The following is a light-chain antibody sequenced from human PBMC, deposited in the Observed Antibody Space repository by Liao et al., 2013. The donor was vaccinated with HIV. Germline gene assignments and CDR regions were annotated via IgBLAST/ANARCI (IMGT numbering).Light chain of an antibody. CDR2: YDS. CDR3: QAWDSSTYVV. Sequence: SYELTQPPSVSVSPGQTARITCSGDALPKQYAYWYQQKPGQAPILVIYYDSDRPSGIPERFSGSNSGNTATLTISRVEAGDEADYYCQAWDSSTYVVFGGGTKLTVL. CDR1: ALPKQY. V-gene: IGLV3-21*01. J-gene: IGLJ2*01.